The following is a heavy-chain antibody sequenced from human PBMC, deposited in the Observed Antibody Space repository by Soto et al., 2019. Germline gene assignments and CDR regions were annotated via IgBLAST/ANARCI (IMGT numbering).Heavy chain of an antibody. CDR2: ITSSDVTM. V-gene: IGHV3-48*01. J-gene: IGHJ4*02. CDR3: VGEVGFQLIY. CDR1: GFTFSTHS. D-gene: IGHD2-2*01. Sequence: EVQLVESGGGLVQPGGSLRLSCAASGFTFSTHSMNWVRQAPGKGLEWISYITSSDVTMYADSVKGRFTISRDNAKNSLYLQMNSLRVEDTAVYFCVGEVGFQLIYWGQGTLVTVSS.